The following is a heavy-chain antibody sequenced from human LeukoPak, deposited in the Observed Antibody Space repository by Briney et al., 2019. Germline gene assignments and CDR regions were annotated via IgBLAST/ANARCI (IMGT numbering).Heavy chain of an antibody. J-gene: IGHJ4*02. V-gene: IGHV4-31*03. CDR3: ARLCSSTSCYPWDY. D-gene: IGHD2-2*01. CDR1: GGSISSGGYY. Sequence: PSETLSLTCTVSGGSISSGGYYWSWIRQHSGKGLEWIGYIYYSGSTYYNPSLKSRVTISVDTSKNQFSLKLSSVTAADTAVYYCARLCSSTSCYPWDYWGQGTLVTVSS. CDR2: IYYSGST.